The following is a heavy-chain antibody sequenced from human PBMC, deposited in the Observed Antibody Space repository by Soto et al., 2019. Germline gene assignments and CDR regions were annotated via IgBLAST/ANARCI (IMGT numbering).Heavy chain of an antibody. CDR1: GFTFSTYT. V-gene: IGHV3-23*01. CDR3: AKGQWELPQPYYFRF. Sequence: EVQLLESGGGLIQPGWYLRLSCAASGFTFSTYTMSWVRQAPGKGLEWVSSISGSGKSTNYADSVKGRFTISRDNSKNTLLLQMKSLLATDTAVYYIAKGQWELPQPYYFRFWFEGTLLTVSS. D-gene: IGHD1-26*01. CDR2: ISGSGKST. J-gene: IGHJ4*02.